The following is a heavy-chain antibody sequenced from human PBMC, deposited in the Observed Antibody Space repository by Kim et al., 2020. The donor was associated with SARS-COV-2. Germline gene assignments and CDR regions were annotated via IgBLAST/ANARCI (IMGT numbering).Heavy chain of an antibody. J-gene: IGHJ4*02. Sequence: ASVKVSCKASGYTFTGYYMHWVRQAPGQGLEWMGWINPNSGGTNYAQKFQGRVTMTRDTSISTAYMELSRLRSDDTAVYYCARVGPLVVPAAIPSLYLDYWGQGTLVTVSS. D-gene: IGHD2-2*01. CDR3: ARVGPLVVPAAIPSLYLDY. V-gene: IGHV1-2*02. CDR2: INPNSGGT. CDR1: GYTFTGYY.